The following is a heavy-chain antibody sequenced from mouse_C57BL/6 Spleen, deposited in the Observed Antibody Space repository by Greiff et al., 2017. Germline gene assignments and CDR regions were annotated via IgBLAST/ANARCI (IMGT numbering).Heavy chain of an antibody. CDR2: ISSGGSYT. Sequence: EVKLVESGGDLVKPGGSLKLSCAASGFTFSSYGMSWVRQTPDKRLEWVATISSGGSYTYYPDSVKGRFTISRDNAKNTLYLQMSSLKSEDTAMYYCARREELFILYYWGQGTTLTVSS. CDR3: ARREELFILYY. J-gene: IGHJ2*01. D-gene: IGHD1-1*01. V-gene: IGHV5-6*02. CDR1: GFTFSSYG.